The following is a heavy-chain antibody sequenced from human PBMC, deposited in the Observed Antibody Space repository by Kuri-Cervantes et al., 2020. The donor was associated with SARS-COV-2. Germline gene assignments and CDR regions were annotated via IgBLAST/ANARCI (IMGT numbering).Heavy chain of an antibody. CDR2: IRSKAYGGTT. Sequence: GESLKISCTASGFTFGDYAMSWVRQAPGKRLEWVGFIRSKAYGGTTEYAASVKGRFTISRDDSKSIAYLQMNSLKTEDTAVYYCTTDVGYCSSTSCDGVWFDPWGQGTLVTVSS. CDR1: GFTFGDYA. V-gene: IGHV3-49*04. D-gene: IGHD2-2*01. CDR3: TTDVGYCSSTSCDGVWFDP. J-gene: IGHJ5*02.